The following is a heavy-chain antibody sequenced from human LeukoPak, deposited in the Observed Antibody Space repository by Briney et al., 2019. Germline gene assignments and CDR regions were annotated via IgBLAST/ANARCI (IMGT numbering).Heavy chain of an antibody. J-gene: IGHJ3*02. D-gene: IGHD3-10*01. CDR2: FDPEDGET. CDR1: GYTLTELS. CDR3: ATTPRRGGSGRTEGFAFDI. V-gene: IGHV1-24*01. Sequence: GASVKVFCKVSGYTLTELSMHWVRQAPGKGLEWMGGFDPEDGETIYAQKFQGRVTMTEDTSTDTAYMELSSLRSEDTAVYYCATTPRRGGSGRTEGFAFDIWGQGTMVTVSS.